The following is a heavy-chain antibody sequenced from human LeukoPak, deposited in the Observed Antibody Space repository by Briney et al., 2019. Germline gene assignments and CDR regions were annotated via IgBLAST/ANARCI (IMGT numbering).Heavy chain of an antibody. CDR1: GYSISSGYY. Sequence: SETLSLTCTVSGYSISSGYYWGWIRQPPGKGLEWIGSIYHSGSTYYNPSLKSRVTISVGTSKNQFSLKLSSVTAADTAVYYSARDSGGSYDYWGQGTLVTVSS. CDR3: ARDSGGSYDY. V-gene: IGHV4-38-2*02. CDR2: IYHSGST. D-gene: IGHD1-26*01. J-gene: IGHJ4*02.